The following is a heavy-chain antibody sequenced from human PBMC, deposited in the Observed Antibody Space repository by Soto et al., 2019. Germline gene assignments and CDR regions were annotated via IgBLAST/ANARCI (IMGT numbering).Heavy chain of an antibody. CDR1: GDSVSSNIAA. J-gene: IGHJ5*02. Sequence: QTLSLTCAISGDSVSSNIAAWNWIRQSPSRGLEWLGRAYYRSKWYNDYAVSVKSRITINPDTTKNQFSLKLSSVTAADTAVYYCARVPDRWGQGTLVTVSS. V-gene: IGHV6-1*01. CDR2: AYYRSKWYN. D-gene: IGHD2-2*01. CDR3: ARVPDR.